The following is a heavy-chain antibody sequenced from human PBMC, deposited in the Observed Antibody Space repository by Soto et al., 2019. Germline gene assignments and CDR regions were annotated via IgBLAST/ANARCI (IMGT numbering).Heavy chain of an antibody. V-gene: IGHV2-5*02. Sequence: SGPTLVNPTQTLTLTCTFSGFSLSTSGVGVGWIRQPPGKALEWLALIYWDDDKRYSPSLKSRLTITKDTSKNQVVLTMTNMDPVDTATYYCAHITSTLPITIFGVVTQGAEYFQHWGQGTLVTVSS. CDR2: IYWDDDK. J-gene: IGHJ1*01. CDR1: GFSLSTSGVG. D-gene: IGHD3-3*01. CDR3: AHITSTLPITIFGVVTQGAEYFQH.